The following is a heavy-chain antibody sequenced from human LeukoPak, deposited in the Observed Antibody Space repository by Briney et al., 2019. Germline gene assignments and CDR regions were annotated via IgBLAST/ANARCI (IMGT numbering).Heavy chain of an antibody. D-gene: IGHD2-2*01. CDR2: IIPILGIA. Sequence: SVKVSCKASGGTFSSSAISWVRQAPGQGLEWMGRIIPILGIANYAQKFQGRVTITADKSTSTAYMELSSLRSEDTAVYYCARDVVDCSSTSCYGSSDPWGQGTLVTVSS. CDR1: GGTFSSSA. CDR3: ARDVVDCSSTSCYGSSDP. J-gene: IGHJ5*02. V-gene: IGHV1-69*04.